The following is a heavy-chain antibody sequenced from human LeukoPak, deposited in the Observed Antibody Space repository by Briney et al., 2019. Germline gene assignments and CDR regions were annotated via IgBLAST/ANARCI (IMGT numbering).Heavy chain of an antibody. CDR2: INTDGSST. V-gene: IGHV3-74*01. Sequence: PGGSLRLSCAASGFTFSSYWMHWVRQAPGKGLVWVSRINTDGSSTNYADSVKGRFTISRDNAKSTLYLQMNSLRAEDTAVYYCLATVGSYLPDFWGQGTLVTVSS. CDR1: GFTFSSYW. J-gene: IGHJ4*02. D-gene: IGHD1-26*01. CDR3: LATVGSYLPDF.